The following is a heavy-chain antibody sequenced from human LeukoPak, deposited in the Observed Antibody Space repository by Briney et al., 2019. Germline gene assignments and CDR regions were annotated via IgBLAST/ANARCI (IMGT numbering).Heavy chain of an antibody. D-gene: IGHD1-26*01. CDR1: GFTFSKFA. J-gene: IGHJ4*02. V-gene: IGHV3-74*01. Sequence: GGSLRLSCIASGFTFSKFAMSWVRQAPGKGLAWVSVIRSDGSITTYADSVKGRFTISRDTAKNTLYLQMNSLRAEDTAVYYCARDGRSGNFDKWGQGTLVSVSS. CDR3: ARDGRSGNFDK. CDR2: IRSDGSIT.